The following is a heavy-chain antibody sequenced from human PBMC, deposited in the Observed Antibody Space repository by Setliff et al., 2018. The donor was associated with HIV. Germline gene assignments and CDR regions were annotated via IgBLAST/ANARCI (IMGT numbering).Heavy chain of an antibody. Sequence: GGSLRLSCAASGFTFSSYAMSWVRQAPGKGLEWVSAISGSGGSTYYADSVKGRFTISRDNSKNTLYLQMNSLRAEDTAVYFCARSPYNWVGGFDIWGQGTLVTVSS. CDR2: ISGSGGST. CDR3: ARSPYNWVGGFDI. V-gene: IGHV3-23*01. CDR1: GFTFSSYA. J-gene: IGHJ3*02. D-gene: IGHD1-20*01.